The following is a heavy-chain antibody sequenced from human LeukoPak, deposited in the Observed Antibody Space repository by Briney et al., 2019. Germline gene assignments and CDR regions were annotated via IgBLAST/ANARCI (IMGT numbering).Heavy chain of an antibody. CDR3: AKDPGAHYYGSGSYRRGSYFDY. CDR2: ISNDGSYK. V-gene: IGHV3-30*18. CDR1: GFTFSSFG. Sequence: GGSLRLSCVGSGFTFSSFGLYWVRQAPGKGLEWVAVISNDGSYKFYADSVKGRITISRDNSKNTLYLQMNSLRAEDTAVYYCAKDPGAHYYGSGSYRRGSYFDYWGQGTLVTVSS. D-gene: IGHD3-10*01. J-gene: IGHJ4*02.